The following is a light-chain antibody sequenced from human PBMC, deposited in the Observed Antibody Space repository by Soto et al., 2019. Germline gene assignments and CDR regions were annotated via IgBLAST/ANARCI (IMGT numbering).Light chain of an antibody. CDR1: QSVNRNF. CDR3: QQYGSSPRT. J-gene: IGKJ1*01. CDR2: GAS. V-gene: IGKV3-20*01. Sequence: EVVLTQSPGTLSLSPGERATLSCRASQSVNRNFLAWSQQKPGQAPRILIYGASSRATGIPDRFSGSGSGADFTLTINTLEPEDSAVYYCQQYGSSPRTFGQGTKVDSK.